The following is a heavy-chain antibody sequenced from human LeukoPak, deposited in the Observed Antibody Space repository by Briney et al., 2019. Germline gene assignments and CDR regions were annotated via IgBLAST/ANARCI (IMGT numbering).Heavy chain of an antibody. D-gene: IGHD3-3*01. CDR1: GGSISSYY. CDR2: IYTSGST. Sequence: SETLSLTCTVSGGSISSYYWSWIRQPAGKGLEWIGRIYTSGSTNYNPSLKSRVTMSVDTSKNQFSLELSSVTAADTAVYYCARDAYDFWSGPNWFDPWGQGTLVTVSS. V-gene: IGHV4-4*07. CDR3: ARDAYDFWSGPNWFDP. J-gene: IGHJ5*02.